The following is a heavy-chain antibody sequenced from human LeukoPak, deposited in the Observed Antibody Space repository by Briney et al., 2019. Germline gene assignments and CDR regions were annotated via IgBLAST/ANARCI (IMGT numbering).Heavy chain of an antibody. CDR1: GGTFSSYA. J-gene: IGHJ6*03. V-gene: IGHV1-69*13. CDR3: ARDRGITGTTKYYYHYMDV. D-gene: IGHD1-7*01. CDR2: IIPIFGTA. Sequence: SVKVSCKASGGTFSSYAISWVRQAPGQGLEWMGGIIPIFGTANYAQKFQGRVTITADESTSTAYMELSSLRSEDTAVYYCARDRGITGTTKYYYHYMDVWGKGTTVTVSS.